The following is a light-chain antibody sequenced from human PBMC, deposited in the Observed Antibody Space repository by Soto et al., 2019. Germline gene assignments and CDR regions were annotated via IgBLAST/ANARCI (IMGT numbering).Light chain of an antibody. CDR3: QQRGT. CDR2: DVS. J-gene: IGKJ4*01. CDR1: QSVSSY. V-gene: IGKV3-11*01. Sequence: EFVLTQSPATLSLSPGERATLSCRASQSVSSYLAWYQQKPGQAPRLLIYDVSNRATGTPARFSGSGSGTDFTLTISSLEPEDFAVYYCQQRGTFGGGTKVEI.